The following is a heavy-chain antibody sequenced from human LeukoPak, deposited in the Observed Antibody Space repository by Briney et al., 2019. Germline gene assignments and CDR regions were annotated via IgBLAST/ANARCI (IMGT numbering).Heavy chain of an antibody. Sequence: GGSLRLSCAAPGFTFRGYWRHWFRKAPGGGLLGVSRIDENGTTIDYADSVRDRFTISRDNAKNTLYLHMNSLRAEDTAMYYCARDVGGAGSHWGQGSLVTVSS. CDR1: GFTFRGYW. CDR2: IDENGTTI. D-gene: IGHD3-10*01. CDR3: ARDVGGAGSH. V-gene: IGHV3-74*01. J-gene: IGHJ4*02.